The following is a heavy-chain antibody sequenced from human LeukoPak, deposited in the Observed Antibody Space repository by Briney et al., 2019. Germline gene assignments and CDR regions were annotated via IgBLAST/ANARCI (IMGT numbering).Heavy chain of an antibody. D-gene: IGHD2-21*02. CDR2: ISGSGGST. V-gene: IGHV3-23*01. CDR3: AKSHHVTAIDY. J-gene: IGHJ4*02. CDR1: GFTFSSFG. Sequence: GGTLRLSCAASGFTFSSFGMSWVRQAPGKGLEWVSAISGSGGSTYYADSVKGRFTISRDNSKNTLYLQMNSLRAEDTAVYYCAKSHHVTAIDYWGQGTLVTVSS.